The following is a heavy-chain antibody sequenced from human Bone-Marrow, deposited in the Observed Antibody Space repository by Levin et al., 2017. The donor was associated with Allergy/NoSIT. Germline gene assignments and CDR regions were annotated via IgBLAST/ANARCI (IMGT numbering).Heavy chain of an antibody. J-gene: IGHJ4*02. CDR1: GYTFSGYY. CDR2: LNPYSGGA. D-gene: IGHD1-20*01. V-gene: IGHV1-2*02. Sequence: VASVKVSCRTSGYTFSGYYMNWVRQAPGQGLEWMGRLNPYSGGADYAQKFQGRVTMTRDTSINTAYMELNSLTSDDTAIYYCTRTFLHLAFLHMGDTWTPDFDSWGQGALVTVSS. CDR3: TRTFLHLAFLHMGDTWTPDFDS.